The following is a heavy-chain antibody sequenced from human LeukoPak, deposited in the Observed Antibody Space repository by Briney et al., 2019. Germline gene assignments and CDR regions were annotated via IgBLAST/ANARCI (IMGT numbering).Heavy chain of an antibody. J-gene: IGHJ3*02. V-gene: IGHV1-2*02. D-gene: IGHD3-10*01. Sequence: VASVKVSCKASGYTFTGYYIHWVRQAPGQGLEWMGWIKPNSGGTNYAQKFQGRVTMTTDTSTSTAYMELRSLRSDDTAVYYCARDYGSGSDAFDIWGQGTMVTVSS. CDR1: GYTFTGYY. CDR3: ARDYGSGSDAFDI. CDR2: IKPNSGGT.